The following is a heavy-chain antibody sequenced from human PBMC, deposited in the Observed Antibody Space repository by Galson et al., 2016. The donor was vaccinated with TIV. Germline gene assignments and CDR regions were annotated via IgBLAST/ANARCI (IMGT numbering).Heavy chain of an antibody. Sequence: ETLSLTCTVSGVSINDYYWSWIRQAAGKRLEWIGRMYTPGNRNYNPTLKSRVTMSADTSKNQFSLTLASVTAADTAVYFCARDWWVTYIDLPYFEDWGQGILVTVSS. V-gene: IGHV4-4*07. J-gene: IGHJ4*02. CDR2: MYTPGNR. D-gene: IGHD2-15*01. CDR1: GVSINDYY. CDR3: ARDWWVTYIDLPYFED.